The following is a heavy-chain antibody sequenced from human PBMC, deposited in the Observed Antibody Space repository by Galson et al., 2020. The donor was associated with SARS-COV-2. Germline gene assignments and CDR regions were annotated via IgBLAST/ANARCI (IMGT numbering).Heavy chain of an antibody. J-gene: IGHJ4*02. CDR1: GFTSSDYY. V-gene: IGHV3-11*01. Sequence: PGGSLRLSCAASGFTSSDYYMSWIRQAPGKGLAWVSYISSSGSTIYYAASVKGRFTISRDNAKNSLYLQMNSLRAEDTAVYYCARDNNELDTAMVDYWDQGTLVTVSS. D-gene: IGHD5-18*01. CDR3: ARDNNELDTAMVDY. CDR2: ISSSGSTI.